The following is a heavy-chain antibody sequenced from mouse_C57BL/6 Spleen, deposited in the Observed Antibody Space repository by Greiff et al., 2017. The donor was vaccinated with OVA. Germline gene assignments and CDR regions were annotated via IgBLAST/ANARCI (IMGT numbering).Heavy chain of an antibody. Sequence: EVQVVESGEGLVKPGGSLKLSCAASGFTFSSYAMSWVRQTPEKRLEWVAYISSGGDYIYYADTVKGRFTISRDNARNTLYLQMSSLKSEDTAMYYCTRDQVTTVVGAMDYWGQGTSVTVSS. D-gene: IGHD1-1*01. CDR1: GFTFSSYA. V-gene: IGHV5-9-1*02. CDR3: TRDQVTTVVGAMDY. CDR2: ISSGGDYI. J-gene: IGHJ4*01.